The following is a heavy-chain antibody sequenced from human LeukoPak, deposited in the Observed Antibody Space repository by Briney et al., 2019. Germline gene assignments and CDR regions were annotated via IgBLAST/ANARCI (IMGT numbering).Heavy chain of an antibody. CDR3: ARVASKGGMDV. CDR2: IHYTWNT. Sequence: XETLSLTCAVSGGSISPNYWSWIRQPPGKGLEWIGYIHYTWNTKYNPSLKSRVYISLDRSNKQFSLRLSSVTAADTAVYYCARVASKGGMDVWGQGTTVIVSS. V-gene: IGHV4-59*01. J-gene: IGHJ6*02. CDR1: GGSISPNY. D-gene: IGHD5/OR15-5a*01.